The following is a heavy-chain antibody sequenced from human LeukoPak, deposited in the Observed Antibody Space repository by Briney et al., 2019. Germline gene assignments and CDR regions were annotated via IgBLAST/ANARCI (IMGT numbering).Heavy chain of an antibody. V-gene: IGHV1-69*13. CDR3: AIWRGSYYRFDP. D-gene: IGHD1-26*01. CDR1: GGTFSSYA. J-gene: IGHJ5*02. CDR2: IIPIFGTA. Sequence: ASVRVSCKASGGTFSSYAISWVRQAPGQGLEWMGGIIPIFGTANYAQKFQGRVTITADESTSTAYMELSGLRSEDTAVYYCAIWRGSYYRFDPWGQGTLVTVSS.